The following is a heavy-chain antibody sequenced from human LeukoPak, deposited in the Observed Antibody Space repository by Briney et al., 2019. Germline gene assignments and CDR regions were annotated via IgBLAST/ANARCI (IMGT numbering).Heavy chain of an antibody. CDR2: IIPIFGTA. J-gene: IGHJ4*02. CDR3: ASLVAVVSGWYYFDY. Sequence: SVKVSCKASGGTFSSYAISWVRQAPGQGLEWMGGIIPIFGTANYAQKFQGRATITEDESMSTAYMELSSLRSEDTAVYYCASLVAVVSGWYYFDYWGQGTLVTVSS. D-gene: IGHD6-19*01. V-gene: IGHV1-69*13. CDR1: GGTFSSYA.